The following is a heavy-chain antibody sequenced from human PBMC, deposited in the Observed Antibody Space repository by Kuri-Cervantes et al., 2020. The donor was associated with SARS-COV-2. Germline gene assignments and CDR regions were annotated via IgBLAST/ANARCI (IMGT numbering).Heavy chain of an antibody. CDR1: GFTFSTYG. V-gene: IGHV3-30*03. Sequence: GGSLRLSCAASGFTFSTYGMHWVRQAPGKGLEWVAVISYDERNKFYIDSVKGRFTISRDNSKNTLYLQMDSLRVEDTAVYYCARVLDDGGFDYWGQGTLVTVSS. CDR2: ISYDERNK. J-gene: IGHJ4*02. D-gene: IGHD1-1*01. CDR3: ARVLDDGGFDY.